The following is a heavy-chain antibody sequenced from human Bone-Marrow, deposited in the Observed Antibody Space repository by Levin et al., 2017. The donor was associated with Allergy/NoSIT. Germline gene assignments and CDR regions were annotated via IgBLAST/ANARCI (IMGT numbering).Heavy chain of an antibody. CDR1: GFTFSSYG. CDR3: ARESRPFLKSPFDY. V-gene: IGHV3-33*01. CDR2: IWYDGSNK. J-gene: IGHJ4*02. Sequence: PGGSLRLSCAASGFTFSSYGMHWVRQAPGKGLEWVAVIWYDGSNKYYADSVKGRFTISRDNSKNTLYLQMNSLRAEDTAVYYCARESRPFLKSPFDYWGQGTLVTVSS.